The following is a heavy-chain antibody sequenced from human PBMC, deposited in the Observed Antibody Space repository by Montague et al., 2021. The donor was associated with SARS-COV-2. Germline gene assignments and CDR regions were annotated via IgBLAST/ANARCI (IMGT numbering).Heavy chain of an antibody. CDR2: TYYRSKWNH. V-gene: IGHV6-1*01. J-gene: IGHJ3*02. CDR3: ARTTTRMLYPENAFDI. Sequence: CASSGDSVCSKTATWNWIRQTPSRGLEWLGRTYYRSKWNHDYAISLKSRITINPDTSKNQFSLQLSSVAPEDTAVFYCARTTTRMLYPENAFDIWGQGTMVTVAS. CDR1: GDSVCSKTAT. D-gene: IGHD2-15*01.